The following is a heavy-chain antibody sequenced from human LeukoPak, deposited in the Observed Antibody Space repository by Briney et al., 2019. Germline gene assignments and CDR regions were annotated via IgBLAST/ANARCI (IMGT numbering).Heavy chain of an antibody. CDR2: ISGSSGST. V-gene: IGHV3-23*01. D-gene: IGHD3-10*01. CDR3: AKEGHYYGSGSDKFSAPKPYYYYMDV. J-gene: IGHJ6*03. CDR1: GFTFSSYA. Sequence: PGGSLRLSCAASGFTFSSYAMSWVRQAPGKVLEWVSAISGSSGSTYYADSVKGRFTISRDNSKNTLYLQMNSLRAEDTAVYYCAKEGHYYGSGSDKFSAPKPYYYYMDVWGKGTTVTVSS.